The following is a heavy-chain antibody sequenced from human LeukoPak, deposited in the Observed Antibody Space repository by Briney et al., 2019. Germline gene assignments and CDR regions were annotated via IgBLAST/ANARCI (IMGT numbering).Heavy chain of an antibody. J-gene: IGHJ5*02. CDR1: GFTFDDYG. D-gene: IGHD3-3*01. V-gene: IGHV3-20*04. CDR3: ARGVFWSGYYGWFDP. Sequence: PGGSLRLSCAASGFTFDDYGMSWVRQAPGKGLEWVSGINWNGGSTGYADSVKGRFTISRDNSKNTLYLQMNSLRAEDTAVYYCARGVFWSGYYGWFDPWGQGTLVTVSS. CDR2: INWNGGST.